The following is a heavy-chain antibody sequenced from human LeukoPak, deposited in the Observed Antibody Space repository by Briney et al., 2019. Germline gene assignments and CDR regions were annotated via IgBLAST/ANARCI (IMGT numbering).Heavy chain of an antibody. J-gene: IGHJ3*02. CDR2: IYYSGST. CDR3: ARVRADDYDAFDI. CDR1: GGSVSSSSYY. V-gene: IGHV4-39*07. Sequence: SETLSLTCTVSGGSVSSSSYYWGWIRQPPGKGLEWIGSIYYSGSTNYNPSLKSRVTISVDTSKNQFSLKLSSVTAADTAVYYCARVRADDYDAFDIWGQGTMVTVSS. D-gene: IGHD4-11*01.